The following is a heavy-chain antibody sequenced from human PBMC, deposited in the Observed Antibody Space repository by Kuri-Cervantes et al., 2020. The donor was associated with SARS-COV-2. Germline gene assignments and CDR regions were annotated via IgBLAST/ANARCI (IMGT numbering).Heavy chain of an antibody. V-gene: IGHV3-30-3*01. CDR2: TVYDGTTK. D-gene: IGHD2-2*01. CDR3: ARVLGDMPHYAMDV. J-gene: IGHJ6*02. CDR1: GFIFKNYA. Sequence: GESLKISCAASGFIFKNYAMHWVRQAPGKGLEWVAVTVYDGTTKYYADSVKGRFTISRDNSEKMLYLQVSSLRAEDTAVYYCARVLGDMPHYAMDVWGQGTTVTVSS.